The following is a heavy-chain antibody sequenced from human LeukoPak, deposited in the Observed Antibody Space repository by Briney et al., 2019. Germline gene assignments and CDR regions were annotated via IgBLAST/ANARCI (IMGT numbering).Heavy chain of an antibody. J-gene: IGHJ4*02. V-gene: IGHV3-30*02. CDR3: AKYGGSGWYWYFDY. D-gene: IGHD6-19*01. Sequence: PGGSLRLSCAASGFTFSSYGMHWVRQAPGKGLEWVAFIRYDGSNKYYADSVKGRFTISRDNSKNTLYLQMNSLRAEDTAVYYCAKYGGSGWYWYFDYWGQGTLVTVSS. CDR2: IRYDGSNK. CDR1: GFTFSSYG.